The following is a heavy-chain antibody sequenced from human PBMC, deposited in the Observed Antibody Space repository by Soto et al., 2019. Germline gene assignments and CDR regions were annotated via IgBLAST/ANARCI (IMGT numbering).Heavy chain of an antibody. CDR1: GFTFSSYW. J-gene: IGHJ4*02. D-gene: IGHD6-19*01. V-gene: IGHV3-74*01. CDR3: ARGIGVVVAGGLDD. CDR2: INTDGSST. Sequence: EVQLVESGGGLVQPGGSLRLSCAASGFTFSSYWMHWVRQAPGKGLMWVSRINTDGSSTSYADSVKGRFTISRDNAKNTLYLQMNSLRAEDTAVYYCARGIGVVVAGGLDDWGQGTLVTVSS.